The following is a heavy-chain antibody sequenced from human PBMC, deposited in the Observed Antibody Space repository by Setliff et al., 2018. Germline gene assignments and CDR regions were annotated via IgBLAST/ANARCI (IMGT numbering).Heavy chain of an antibody. Sequence: SVKVSCKASGGTFSNYGISWVRQAPGQGLEWMGGTIPMFRTTNYARKFQGRVTIITDESTSTACMQLSSLGSDNTAVYYCVREGVDRRSSTDYRYYMDVWGEGTTVTVSS. CDR3: VREGVDRRSSTDYRYYMDV. D-gene: IGHD5-12*01. CDR1: GGTFSNYG. V-gene: IGHV1-69*05. CDR2: TIPMFRTT. J-gene: IGHJ6*03.